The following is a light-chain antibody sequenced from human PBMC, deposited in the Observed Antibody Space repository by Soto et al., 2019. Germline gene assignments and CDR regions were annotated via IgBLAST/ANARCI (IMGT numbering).Light chain of an antibody. CDR3: QQYYSTPWT. V-gene: IGKV4-1*01. Sequence: DIVMTQSPDSLAVSLGERATINCESSQSVLYSSNTKNYLAWYQQKAGQPPRLLIYWASTRESGVPDRFSGSGSGTDFTLTISSLQAEDVAVYYCQQYYSTPWTFGQGTKVEIK. CDR1: QSVLYSSNTKNY. CDR2: WAS. J-gene: IGKJ1*01.